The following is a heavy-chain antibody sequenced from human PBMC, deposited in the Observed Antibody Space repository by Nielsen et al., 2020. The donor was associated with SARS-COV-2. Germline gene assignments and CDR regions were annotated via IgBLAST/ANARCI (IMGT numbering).Heavy chain of an antibody. CDR1: GFTFSSYG. Sequence: GESLKISCAASGFTFSSYGMHWVRQAPGKGLEWVAVISYDGSNKYYADSVKGRFTISRDNSKNTLYLQMNSLRAEDTAVYYCARAASANYYYYYGMDVWGQGTTVTVSS. CDR2: ISYDGSNK. CDR3: ARAASANYYYYYGMDV. J-gene: IGHJ6*02. V-gene: IGHV3-30*03.